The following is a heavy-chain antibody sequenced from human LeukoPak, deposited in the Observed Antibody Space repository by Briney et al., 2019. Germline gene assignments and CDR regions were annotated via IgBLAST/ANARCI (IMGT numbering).Heavy chain of an antibody. Sequence: PGGSLRLSCAASGFTFTSYSMNWVRQAPGKGLEWVSSISSSNSYIYYADSVKGRFTISRDNSKNSLYLQMNSLRAEDTALYYCAKGCYYGSGSYYTPVQSGYYGMDVWGQGTTVTVSS. CDR2: ISSSNSYI. J-gene: IGHJ6*02. CDR1: GFTFTSYS. CDR3: AKGCYYGSGSYYTPVQSGYYGMDV. D-gene: IGHD3-10*01. V-gene: IGHV3-21*04.